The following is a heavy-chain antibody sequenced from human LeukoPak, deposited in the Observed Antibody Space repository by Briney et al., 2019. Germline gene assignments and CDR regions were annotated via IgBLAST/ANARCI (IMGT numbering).Heavy chain of an antibody. Sequence: PSETLSLTCTVSGGSISSSSYYWGWIRQPPGKGLEWIGSIYYSGSTYYNPSLKSRVTISVDTSKNQFSLKLSSVTAADTAVYYCARQGYSNHGGYFDYWGQGTLVTVSS. D-gene: IGHD4-11*01. CDR2: IYYSGST. V-gene: IGHV4-39*01. J-gene: IGHJ4*02. CDR1: GGSISSSSYY. CDR3: ARQGYSNHGGYFDY.